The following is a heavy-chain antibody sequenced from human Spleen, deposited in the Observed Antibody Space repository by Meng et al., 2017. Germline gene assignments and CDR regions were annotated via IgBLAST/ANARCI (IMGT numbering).Heavy chain of an antibody. D-gene: IGHD3-16*01. V-gene: IGHV4-31*01. CDR1: GASISSGYYY. Sequence: LQRWGPGLGKPSQTVSLTCPVSGASISSGYYYWTWIRQHPGKGLEWIWYIYYSGSTYYNPSLKSLVSISIDTSKNQFSLKLTSVTAADTAVYXXARRNDLGNWFDPWGQGTLVTVSS. CDR3: ARRNDLGNWFDP. CDR2: IYYSGST. J-gene: IGHJ5*02.